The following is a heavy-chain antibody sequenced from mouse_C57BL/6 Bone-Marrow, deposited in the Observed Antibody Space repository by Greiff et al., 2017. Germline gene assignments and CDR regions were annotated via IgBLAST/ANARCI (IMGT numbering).Heavy chain of an antibody. CDR3: AREGDTTVPGDY. CDR1: GFNIKNTY. J-gene: IGHJ2*01. Sequence: VQLQQSVAELVRPGASVKLSCTASGFNIKNTYMHWVKQRPEQGLEWIGRIDPANGNTKYAPKFKGKATITADTAATTAYLQLSSLTPEDTDIYYCAREGDTTVPGDYWGQGTTLTVSS. V-gene: IGHV14-3*01. D-gene: IGHD1-1*01. CDR2: IDPANGNT.